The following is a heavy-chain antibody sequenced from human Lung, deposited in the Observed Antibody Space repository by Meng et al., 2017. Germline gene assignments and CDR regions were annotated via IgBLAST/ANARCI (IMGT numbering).Heavy chain of an antibody. J-gene: IGHJ4*02. CDR3: ARGTRVSCTGVICYPFDF. CDR1: GFTFSNYA. CDR2: TGATEGGT. V-gene: IGHV3-23*01. D-gene: IGHD2-8*02. Sequence: EVQLLESGGGLVQPGGSLRLSCAASGFTFSNYAMRWVRQAPEKGLEWLTATGATEGGTHHAASVGGRFTIPRDNSKTTLSLQMNSLRADDTAIYYCARGTRVSCTGVICYPFDFWGQGTLVTVSS.